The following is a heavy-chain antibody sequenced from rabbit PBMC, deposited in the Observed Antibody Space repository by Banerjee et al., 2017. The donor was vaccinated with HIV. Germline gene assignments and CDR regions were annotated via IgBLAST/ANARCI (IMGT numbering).Heavy chain of an antibody. V-gene: IGHV1S40*01. CDR3: AREGDDYGDVDL. J-gene: IGHJ4*01. Sequence: QSLEESGGDLVKPGASLTLTCTASGFSFSSGYWICWVRQAPGKGLEWIGCVAASGSGTTYYASWAKGRFTISKTSSTTVTLQMTSLTAADTATYFCAREGDDYGDVDLWGPGTLVTVS. D-gene: IGHD2-1*01. CDR2: VAASGSGTT. CDR1: GFSFSSGYW.